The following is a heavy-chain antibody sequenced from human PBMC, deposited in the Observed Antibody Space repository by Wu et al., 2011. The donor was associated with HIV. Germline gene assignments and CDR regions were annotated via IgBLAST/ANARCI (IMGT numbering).Heavy chain of an antibody. J-gene: IGHJ4*02. CDR1: GYTFTNYG. Sequence: QVQLVQSGAEVKKPGASVKVSCKASGYTFTNYGISWVRQAPGQGLEWIAWISHNSQTNYAQKFQGRVTMTTDTSTTTVYMGVRSLRSDDTAVYYCARDPPGYPYFFDYWGQGTLVTVSS. CDR3: ARDPPGYPYFFDY. CDR2: ISHNSQT. V-gene: IGHV1-18*01. D-gene: IGHD5-12*01.